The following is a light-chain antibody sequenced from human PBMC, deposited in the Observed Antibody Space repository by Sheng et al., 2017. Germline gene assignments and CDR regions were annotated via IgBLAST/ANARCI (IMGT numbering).Light chain of an antibody. Sequence: QSALTQPPSASGSPGQSVTISCTGTSSDVGGYNFVSWYQQHPGKAPKLMIYEVTKRPSGVPDRFSGSKSGNTASLTVSGLQAEDEADYYCSSHADGNKYVFGAGTKVTV. V-gene: IGLV2-8*01. CDR3: SSHADGNKYV. CDR2: EVT. J-gene: IGLJ1*01. CDR1: SSDVGGYNF.